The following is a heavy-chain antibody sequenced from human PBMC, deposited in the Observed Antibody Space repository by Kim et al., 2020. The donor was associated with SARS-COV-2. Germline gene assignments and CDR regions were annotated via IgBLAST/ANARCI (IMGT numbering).Heavy chain of an antibody. J-gene: IGHJ4*02. CDR2: LSPTSKTS. V-gene: IGHV3-11*01. CDR3: AREPSGGGYTFQV. Sequence: GGSLRLSCAASGLKFGDHYMSWLRQAPGKGLEWISYLSPTSKTSDYADSVRGRFTISRDNAKRSLFLHMTSLKGDDTAVYYCAREPSGGGYTFQVWGQGT. CDR1: GLKFGDHY. D-gene: IGHD5-12*01.